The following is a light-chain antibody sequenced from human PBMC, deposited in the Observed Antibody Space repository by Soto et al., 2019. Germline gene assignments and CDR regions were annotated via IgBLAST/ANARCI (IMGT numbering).Light chain of an antibody. CDR1: QSVSSH. CDR3: QQYNKWPLT. J-gene: IGKJ1*01. V-gene: IGKV3-15*01. Sequence: IALTQSPATLSVSPGDRATISCRASQSVSSHLAWYQQKPGQAPRLLIYGASTRATGIPVRFSGSASGTEFTLTISSLQSEDFTVYYCQQYNKWPLTFGQGTKVDIK. CDR2: GAS.